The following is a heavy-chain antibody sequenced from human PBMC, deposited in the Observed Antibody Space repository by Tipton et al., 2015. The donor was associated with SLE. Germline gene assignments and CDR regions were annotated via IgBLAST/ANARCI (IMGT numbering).Heavy chain of an antibody. CDR1: GGSISSYY. Sequence: TLSLTCTVFGGSISSYYWSWIRQPAGKGLEWIGQIHSSGSTSYNPSLKSRVTISVDTSKNQLSLKQRSATAADTAVYYCARRGWVDAFDIWGQGTMVIVSS. CDR2: IHSSGST. J-gene: IGHJ3*02. V-gene: IGHV4-4*07. D-gene: IGHD6-19*01. CDR3: ARRGWVDAFDI.